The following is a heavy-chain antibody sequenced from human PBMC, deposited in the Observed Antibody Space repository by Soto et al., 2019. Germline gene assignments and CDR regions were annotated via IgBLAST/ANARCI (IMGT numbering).Heavy chain of an antibody. J-gene: IGHJ5*02. CDR1: GYTFNRYA. V-gene: IGHV1-18*01. CDR3: ARDRPTDP. CDR2: ITGDTLEA. Sequence: QVQLVQSGAEVRKPGASVTVSGKASGYTFNRYAISWLRQAPGQGPEWMGWITGDTLEASYARMSQGRVTLTRNTSTSTVYVGLGGLRDDDAAVYYCARDRPTDPWGQGTLVTVSS.